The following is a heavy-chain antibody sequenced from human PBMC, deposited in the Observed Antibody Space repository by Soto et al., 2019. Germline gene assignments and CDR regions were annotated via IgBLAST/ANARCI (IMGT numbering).Heavy chain of an antibody. CDR1: GFTFSSYG. V-gene: IGHV3-30*18. J-gene: IGHJ5*02. Sequence: QVQLVESGGGVVQPGRSLRLSCAASGFTFSSYGMHWVRQAPGNGLEWVAVISYDGSNKYYADSVKGRFTISRDNSKNTLYLQMNSLRAEDTAVYYCAKMNLNYYGENWFDPWGQGTLVTVSS. CDR3: AKMNLNYYGENWFDP. CDR2: ISYDGSNK. D-gene: IGHD4-17*01.